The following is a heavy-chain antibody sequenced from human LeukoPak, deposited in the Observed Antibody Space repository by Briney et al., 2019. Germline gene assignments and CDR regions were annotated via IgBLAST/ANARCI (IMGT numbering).Heavy chain of an antibody. V-gene: IGHV3-74*01. CDR3: GRGPPFDQAIDY. CDR2: INTDGSST. CDR1: RFTFSSYW. Sequence: QPGGSLRLSCAASRFTFSSYWMHWVRQAPGKGLVWVSRINTDGSSTTYADSVKGRFTISRDNAKNTLYLQMDSLRAEDTAVYYCGRGPPFDQAIDYWGQGTLVTVSS. D-gene: IGHD2/OR15-2a*01. J-gene: IGHJ4*02.